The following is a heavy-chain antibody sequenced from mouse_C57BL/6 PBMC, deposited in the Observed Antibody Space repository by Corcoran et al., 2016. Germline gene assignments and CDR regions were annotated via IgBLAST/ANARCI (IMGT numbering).Heavy chain of an antibody. D-gene: IGHD2-4*01. CDR1: GYTFTGYW. J-gene: IGHJ3*01. V-gene: IGHV1-9*01. CDR2: ILPGSGST. Sequence: QVQLQQSGAELMKPGASVKLSCKATGYTFTGYWIEWVKQRPGHGLEWIGEILPGSGSTNYNEKFKGKATFTADTSSNTAYMQLSSLTTEDSASYYCARSEVFYDYGGFAYWGQGTLVTVSA. CDR3: ARSEVFYDYGGFAY.